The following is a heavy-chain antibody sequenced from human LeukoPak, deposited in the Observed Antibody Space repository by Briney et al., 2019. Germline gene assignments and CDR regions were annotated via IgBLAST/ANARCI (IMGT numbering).Heavy chain of an antibody. D-gene: IGHD2-15*01. CDR1: GFTVSSNY. CDR3: ARGRGGKYCSGGSCYSYDYYYYYMDV. Sequence: PGGSLRLSCAASGFTVSSNYMSWVRQAPGKGLEWVSVIYSGGSTYYADSVKGRFTISRDNSKNTLYLQMNSLRAEDTAVYYCARGRGGKYCSGGSCYSYDYYYYYMDVWGKGTTVTVSS. J-gene: IGHJ6*03. V-gene: IGHV3-53*01. CDR2: IYSGGST.